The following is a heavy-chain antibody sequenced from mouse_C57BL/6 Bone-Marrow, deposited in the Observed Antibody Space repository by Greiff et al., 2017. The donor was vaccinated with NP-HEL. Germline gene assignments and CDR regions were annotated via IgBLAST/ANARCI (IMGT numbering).Heavy chain of an antibody. CDR2: ISNLAYSI. Sequence: EVKLVESGGGLVQPGGSLKLSCAASGFTFSDYGMAWVRQAPRKGPEWVAFISNLAYSIYYADTVTGRFTISRENAKNTLYLEMSSRRSEDTAMYYCARLNYDYDRAWDYWGQGTSVTVSS. J-gene: IGHJ4*01. V-gene: IGHV5-15*01. CDR1: GFTFSDYG. D-gene: IGHD2-4*01. CDR3: ARLNYDYDRAWDY.